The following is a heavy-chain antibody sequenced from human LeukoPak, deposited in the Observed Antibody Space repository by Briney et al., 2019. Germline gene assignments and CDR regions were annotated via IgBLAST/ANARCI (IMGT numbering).Heavy chain of an antibody. CDR1: GGSISSNNW. CDR2: IYHSGSP. D-gene: IGHD1-1*01. J-gene: IGHJ4*02. V-gene: IGHV4-4*02. CDR3: ARVNINNWHSCDY. Sequence: SETLSLTCAASGGSISSNNWWGWVRQPPGKGLEWIGEIYHSGSPNYNPSLKSRVTISVDKSRNHFSLNLSSVTAADTAVYYCARVNINNWHSCDYWGQGTLVTVSS.